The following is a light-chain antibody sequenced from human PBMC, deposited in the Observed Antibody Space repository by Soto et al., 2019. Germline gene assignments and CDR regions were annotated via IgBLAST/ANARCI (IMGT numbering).Light chain of an antibody. Sequence: QSVLTQPPSASGTPGQRVTISCSGSISNIGSNYVYWYQQLPGTAPKLLIYSNNQRPSGVPDRFSGSKSGTSASLAISGLRSEAEADYYCAAWDDSLNGYVFGTGTKVTVL. CDR2: SNN. CDR3: AAWDDSLNGYV. J-gene: IGLJ1*01. CDR1: ISNIGSNY. V-gene: IGLV1-47*02.